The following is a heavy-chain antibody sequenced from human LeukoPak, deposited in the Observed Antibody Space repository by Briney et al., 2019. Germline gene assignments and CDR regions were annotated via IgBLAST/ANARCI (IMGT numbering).Heavy chain of an antibody. D-gene: IGHD2-15*01. Sequence: ASVKVSCKASGYTFTSYYMHWVRQAPGQGLEWMGLINPTGGSTGYAQKFQGRVTMTRDMSTSTDYMELSSLRAEDTAVYYCAKDELPIDDDYWGQGTLVTVSS. J-gene: IGHJ4*02. CDR1: GYTFTSYY. CDR2: INPTGGST. CDR3: AKDELPIDDDY. V-gene: IGHV1-46*01.